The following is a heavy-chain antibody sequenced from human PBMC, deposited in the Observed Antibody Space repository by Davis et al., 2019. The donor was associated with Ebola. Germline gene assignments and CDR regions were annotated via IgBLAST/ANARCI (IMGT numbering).Heavy chain of an antibody. CDR1: GGSISSYY. V-gene: IGHV4-59*12. CDR2: IYHSGST. J-gene: IGHJ4*02. Sequence: SETLSLTCTVSGGSISSYYWSWIQQPPGKGLGWIGTIYHSGSTYYNPSLESRVTISLDTSKNQFSLKLSSVTAADTAAYYCARGRYSYGYFDYWGQGTLVTVSP. D-gene: IGHD5-18*01. CDR3: ARGRYSYGYFDY.